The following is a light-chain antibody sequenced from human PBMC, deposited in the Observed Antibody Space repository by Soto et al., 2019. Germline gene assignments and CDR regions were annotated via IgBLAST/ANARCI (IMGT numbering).Light chain of an antibody. CDR3: QQYYSDPWT. J-gene: IGKJ1*01. CDR1: QDISSY. CDR2: AAS. V-gene: IGKV1-8*01. Sequence: AIRITQSPSSFSASTGDRVTITCRASQDISSYLAWYQQKPGKAPKLVIYAASTLQSGVPSRFSGSGSGTDFTLTISCLQSEDFATSYGQQYYSDPWTFGQGTKVEIK.